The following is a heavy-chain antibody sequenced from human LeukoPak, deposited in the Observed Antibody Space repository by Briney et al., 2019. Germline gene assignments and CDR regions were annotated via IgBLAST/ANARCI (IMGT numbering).Heavy chain of an antibody. CDR1: GGSISNTNW. D-gene: IGHD2-8*01. V-gene: IGHV4-4*02. CDR2: ISLTGLT. CDR3: SRENGAFSPFGY. Sequence: SGSLSLTCGVSGGSISNTNWWSWVRQPPGQGLEWIGEISLTGLTHYNPSLESRVTVSLDKSKNQLSLNLTSVTAADTAVYYCSRENGAFSPFGYWGQGTLVTVLS. J-gene: IGHJ4*02.